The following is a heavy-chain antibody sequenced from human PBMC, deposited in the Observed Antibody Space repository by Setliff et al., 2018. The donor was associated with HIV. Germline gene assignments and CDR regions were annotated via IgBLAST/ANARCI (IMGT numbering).Heavy chain of an antibody. J-gene: IGHJ6*02. CDR3: ARGHCSGTNCYGVDYYGMDV. Sequence: PSETLSLTCAVYGGSFSDYYWSWIRQPPGKGLEWIGEINHSGSTNYNPSLKRRVTISVDTSKNQFSLRLYSVTAADTAVYYCARGHCSGTNCYGVDYYGMDVWGQGTTVTVSS. CDR1: GGSFSDYY. D-gene: IGHD2-2*01. CDR2: INHSGST. V-gene: IGHV4-34*01.